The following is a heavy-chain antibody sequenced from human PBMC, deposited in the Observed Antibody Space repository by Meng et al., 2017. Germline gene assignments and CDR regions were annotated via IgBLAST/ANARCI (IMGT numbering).Heavy chain of an antibody. Sequence: AERVEIGGGLIPPGGSLRLSCAASGFTVSSNYMSRVRQAPGKGLEWVSVIYSGGSTYYADSVKGRFTISRDNSKNTLYLQMNSLRAEDTAVYYCARGGSYYSYWGQGTLVTVSS. CDR1: GFTVSSNY. CDR2: IYSGGST. D-gene: IGHD1-26*01. CDR3: ARGGSYYSY. V-gene: IGHV3-53*02. J-gene: IGHJ4*02.